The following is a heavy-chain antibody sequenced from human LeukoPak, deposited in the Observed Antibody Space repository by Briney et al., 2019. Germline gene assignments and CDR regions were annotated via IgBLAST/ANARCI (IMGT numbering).Heavy chain of an antibody. Sequence: ASVKVSCKASGYTFTSYGISWVRQAPGQGLDWMGCISAYNGNTNFAQKLQGRVTMTTDTSTSTAYMELRSLRSNAAAMYYCSRDLDGNHQPFCFDYWGQGTLVTVSS. CDR2: ISAYNGNT. CDR3: SRDLDGNHQPFCFDY. CDR1: GYTFTSYG. J-gene: IGHJ4*02. V-gene: IGHV1-18*01. D-gene: IGHD4-23*01.